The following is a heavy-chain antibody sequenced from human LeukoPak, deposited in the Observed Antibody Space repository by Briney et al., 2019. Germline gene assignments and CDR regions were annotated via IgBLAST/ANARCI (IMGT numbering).Heavy chain of an antibody. CDR1: GYSFTSYW. D-gene: IGHD3-22*01. CDR2: IYPGDSDT. CDR3: ARLSYDSSGYYYGYFDY. V-gene: IGHV5-51*01. Sequence: GEPLKISCKGSGYSFTSYWIGWVRQMPGKGLEWMGIIYPGDSDTRYSPSFQGQVTISADKSISTAYLQWSSLKASDTAMYYCARLSYDSSGYYYGYFDYWGQGTLVTVSS. J-gene: IGHJ4*02.